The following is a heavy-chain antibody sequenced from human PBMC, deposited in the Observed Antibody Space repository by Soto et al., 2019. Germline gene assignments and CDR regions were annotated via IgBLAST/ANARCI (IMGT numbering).Heavy chain of an antibody. CDR3: TRDFMARGRDSNWFDP. CDR2: INGDGRNT. J-gene: IGHJ5*02. D-gene: IGHD3-10*01. CDR1: GFIFISYW. V-gene: IGHV3-74*01. Sequence: WGSLRLSCAASGFIFISYWIHCVRQLPFKGPVWVARINGDGRNTRYTDSVKGRFTISRDNAKNTLYLQMDSLRAEDTAVYYCTRDFMARGRDSNWFDPWGQGTVVTVSS.